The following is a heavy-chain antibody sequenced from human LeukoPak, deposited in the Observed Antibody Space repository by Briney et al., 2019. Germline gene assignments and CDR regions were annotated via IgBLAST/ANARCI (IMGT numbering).Heavy chain of an antibody. CDR3: ARRDGYCSSTSCYADYYYGMDV. D-gene: IGHD2-2*01. CDR2: IYPGDSDT. J-gene: IGHJ6*02. V-gene: IGHV5-51*01. Sequence: GESLQISCKGSGYSFTSYWIGWVRQMPGKGLEWMGIIYPGDSDTTYSPSFQGQVTISADESISTAYLQWSSLKASDTAMYYCARRDGYCSSTSCYADYYYGMDVWGQGTTVTVSS. CDR1: GYSFTSYW.